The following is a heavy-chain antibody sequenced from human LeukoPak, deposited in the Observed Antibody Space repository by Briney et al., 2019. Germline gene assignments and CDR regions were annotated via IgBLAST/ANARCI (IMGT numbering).Heavy chain of an antibody. CDR1: GYTFTSYY. J-gene: IGHJ4*02. Sequence: GASVKVSCKASGYTFTSYYMHWVRQAPGQGLEWMGIINPSGGSTSYAQKFQGRVTMTRNTSISTAYMELSSLRSEDTAVYYCARGPRVSLVVYWGQGTLVTVSS. CDR2: INPSGGST. CDR3: ARGPRVSLVVY. D-gene: IGHD5/OR15-5a*01. V-gene: IGHV1-46*01.